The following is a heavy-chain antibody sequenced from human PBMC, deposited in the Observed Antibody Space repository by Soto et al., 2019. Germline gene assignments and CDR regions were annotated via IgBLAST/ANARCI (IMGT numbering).Heavy chain of an antibody. D-gene: IGHD6-13*01. V-gene: IGHV1-69*01. CDR3: ARMRLIAAAGRGYYYYGMDF. J-gene: IGHJ6*02. CDR2: IIPIFGTA. CDR1: GGTFSSYA. Sequence: QVQLVQSGAEVKKPGSSVKVSCKASGGTFSSYAISWVRQAPGQGLEWMGGIIPIFGTANYAQKFQGRVTLTADESTSTAYMELSSLRSEDTAVYYCARMRLIAAAGRGYYYYGMDFWGQGTTVTVSS.